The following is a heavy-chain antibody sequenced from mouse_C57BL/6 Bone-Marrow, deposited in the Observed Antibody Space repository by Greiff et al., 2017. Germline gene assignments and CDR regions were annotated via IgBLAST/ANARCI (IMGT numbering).Heavy chain of an antibody. D-gene: IGHD3-1*01. J-gene: IGHJ2*01. CDR1: GYTFTSYW. CDR3: ARGGSYLDY. Sequence: QVQLKQPGAELVMPGASVKLSCKASGYTFTSYWMHWVKQRPGQGLEWIGEIDPSDSYTNYNQKFKGKSTLTVDKSSSTAYMQLSSLTSEDSAVYYCARGGSYLDYWGQGTTLTVSA. CDR2: IDPSDSYT. V-gene: IGHV1-69*01.